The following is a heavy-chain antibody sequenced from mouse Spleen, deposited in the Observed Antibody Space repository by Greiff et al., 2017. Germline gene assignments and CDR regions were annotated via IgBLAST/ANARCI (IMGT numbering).Heavy chain of an antibody. CDR1: GFTFTDYY. J-gene: IGHJ2*01. CDR3: ARYSGNYYFDY. V-gene: IGHV7-3*01. CDR2: IRNKANGYTT. D-gene: IGHD2-1*01. Sequence: EVKLVESGGGLVQPGGSLSLSCAASGFTFTDYYMSWVRQTPGKALEWLGFIRNKANGYTTEYSASVKGRFTISRDNSQSILYLQMNALRAEDSATYYCARYSGNYYFDYWGQGTTLTVSS.